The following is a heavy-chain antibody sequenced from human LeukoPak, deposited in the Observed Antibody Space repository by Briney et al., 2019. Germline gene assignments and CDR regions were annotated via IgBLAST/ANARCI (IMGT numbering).Heavy chain of an antibody. Sequence: GGSLRLSCAASGFTFSTYWMTWVRQAPGKGLEWVANIKQDGSEKNYVDSVKGRFTISRDNAKNSLYLQMNSLRAEDTAVYYCARDFVWSGIDYWGQGTLVTVSS. CDR2: IKQDGSEK. CDR1: GFTFSTYW. V-gene: IGHV3-7*01. J-gene: IGHJ4*02. D-gene: IGHD3-16*01. CDR3: ARDFVWSGIDY.